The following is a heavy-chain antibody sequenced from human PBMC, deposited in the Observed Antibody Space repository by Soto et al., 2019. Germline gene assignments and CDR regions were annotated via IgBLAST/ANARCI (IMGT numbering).Heavy chain of an antibody. D-gene: IGHD1-26*01. CDR2: ISAYNGNT. CDR3: ARGPIVGATEDRYYFDY. V-gene: IGHV1-18*01. CDR1: GYTFTGYG. J-gene: IGHJ4*02. Sequence: ASVKVSCKASGYTFTGYGISWVRQAPGQGLEWMGWISAYNGNTNYAQKLQGRVTMTTDTSTSTAYMELRSLRSDDTAVYYCARGPIVGATEDRYYFDYWGQGTLVTVSS.